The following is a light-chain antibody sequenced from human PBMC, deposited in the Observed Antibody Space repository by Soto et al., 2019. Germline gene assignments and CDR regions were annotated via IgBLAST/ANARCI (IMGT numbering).Light chain of an antibody. CDR2: YNN. J-gene: IGLJ1*01. CDR1: DSNIGSNS. CDR3: AAWDASLSACV. Sequence: QSVLTQPPSASGTPGQGVTISCSGGDSNIGSNSVYWYQHLPRTAPKLLIYYNNQRPSGVPDRFAGSRSGTSASLAIVGLRSEDEAVYYCAAWDASLSACVFGNGTKVTVL. V-gene: IGLV1-47*02.